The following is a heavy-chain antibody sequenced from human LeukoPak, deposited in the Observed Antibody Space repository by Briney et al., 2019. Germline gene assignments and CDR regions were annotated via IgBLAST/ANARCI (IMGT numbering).Heavy chain of an antibody. Sequence: GGSLRLSCAASGFSFSNYAISWVRQAPGKGLEWVSVISGSGGTTFYADPVKGRFTISRDSSNNTLYLQMNSLRVGDTAVYYCAKGRTVLNDALDVWGQGTMVTVSS. J-gene: IGHJ3*01. CDR2: ISGSGGTT. CDR1: GFSFSNYA. D-gene: IGHD4-11*01. CDR3: AKGRTVLNDALDV. V-gene: IGHV3-23*01.